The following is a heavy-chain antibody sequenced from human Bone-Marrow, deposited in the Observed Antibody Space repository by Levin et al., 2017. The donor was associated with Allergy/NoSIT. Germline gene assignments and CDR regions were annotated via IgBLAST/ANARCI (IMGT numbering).Heavy chain of an antibody. J-gene: IGHJ6*02. D-gene: IGHD4-17*01. CDR3: ARTYTPPLYGDYPKFEGMDV. CDR1: GFSLSTSGMC. V-gene: IGHV2-70*01. Sequence: SGPTLVKPTQTLTLTCTFSGFSLSTSGMCVSWIRQPPGKALEWLALIDWDDDKYYSTSLKTRLTISKDTSKNQVVLTMTNMDPVDTATYYCARTYTPPLYGDYPKFEGMDVWGQGTTVTVSS. CDR2: IDWDDDK.